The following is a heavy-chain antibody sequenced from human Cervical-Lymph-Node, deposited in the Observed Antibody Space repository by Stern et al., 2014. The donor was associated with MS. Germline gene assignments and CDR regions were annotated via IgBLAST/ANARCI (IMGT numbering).Heavy chain of an antibody. CDR2: IYPGASDT. D-gene: IGHD3-22*01. J-gene: IGHJ3*02. CDR1: GYSFSNFW. Sequence: EVQLVESGAEVKKPGESLKISCKTSGYSFSNFWIGWVRQMPGQGLEWMGIIYPGASDTPYSPSFPGQVTTSPDEALTTAYMPRGSLKASDTAMYCWVRRRDSGGYDTFDIWGQGTMLIVSS. CDR3: VRRRDSGGYDTFDI. V-gene: IGHV5-51*01.